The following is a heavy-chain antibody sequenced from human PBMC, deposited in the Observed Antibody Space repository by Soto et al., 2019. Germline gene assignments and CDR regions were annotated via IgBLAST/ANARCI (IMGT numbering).Heavy chain of an antibody. Sequence: GGSLRLSCAASAFTFSSYAMSWVRQAPGKGLEWVSAISGSGGSTYYADSVKGRFSISRDNSRSTLYLQMHSLRAEDTAVYFCAKTLTIFGVVIHYGMDVWGQGTTVTVSS. CDR3: AKTLTIFGVVIHYGMDV. V-gene: IGHV3-23*01. CDR2: ISGSGGST. D-gene: IGHD3-3*01. J-gene: IGHJ6*02. CDR1: AFTFSSYA.